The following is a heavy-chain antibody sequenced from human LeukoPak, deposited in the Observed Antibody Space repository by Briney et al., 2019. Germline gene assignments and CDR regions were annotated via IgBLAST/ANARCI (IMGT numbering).Heavy chain of an antibody. V-gene: IGHV4-61*02. CDR2: IYTSGST. D-gene: IGHD5-12*01. J-gene: IGHJ4*02. CDR1: GGSISSGSYY. CDR3: AKSNGYGLIDY. Sequence: SETLSLTCTVSGGSISSGSYYWSWIRQPAGKGLEWIGRIYTSGSTNYNPSLKSRVTISVDTSKNQFSLKLSSVTAADTAVYYCAKSNGYGLIDYWGQGTLVTVSS.